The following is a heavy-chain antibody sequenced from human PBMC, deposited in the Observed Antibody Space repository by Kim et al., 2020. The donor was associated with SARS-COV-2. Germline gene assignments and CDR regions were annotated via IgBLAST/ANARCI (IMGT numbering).Heavy chain of an antibody. D-gene: IGHD3-10*01. CDR3: ARESGSGSTFKAFDI. J-gene: IGHJ3*02. V-gene: IGHV4-34*01. Sequence: SETLSLTCAVYGGSFSGYYWSWIRQPPGKGLEWIGEINHSGSTNYNPSLKSRVTISVDTSKNQFSLKLSSVTAADTAVYYCARESGSGSTFKAFDIWGQGTMVTVSS. CDR2: INHSGST. CDR1: GGSFSGYY.